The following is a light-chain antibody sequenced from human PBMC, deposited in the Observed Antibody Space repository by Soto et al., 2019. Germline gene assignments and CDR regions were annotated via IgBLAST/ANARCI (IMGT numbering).Light chain of an antibody. CDR2: EVT. CDR1: SSDVGGYNS. V-gene: IGLV2-8*01. J-gene: IGLJ3*02. CDR3: GSYAGSKNLV. Sequence: QSALTQPPSASGSPGQSVTISCTGTSSDVGGYNSVSWYQRHRGKAPKLMIYEVTKGPSGVPDRFSGSKSGNTASLTVSGLQAEDEADYYCGSYAGSKNLVFGGGTKVTVL.